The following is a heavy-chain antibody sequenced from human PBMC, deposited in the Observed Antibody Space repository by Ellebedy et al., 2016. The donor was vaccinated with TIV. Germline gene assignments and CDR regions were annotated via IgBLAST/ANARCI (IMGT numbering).Heavy chain of an antibody. CDR2: VRSDGTTK. J-gene: IGHJ6*02. CDR3: VKGAYPVPTVMAV. D-gene: IGHD3-16*01. V-gene: IGHV3-30*02. Sequence: GESLKISCATSGFSVSGMHWVRQAPGQGLEWVAFVRSDGTTKYYMDSVKGRFTTSRDSSKNTLDLQMTSLRTEDTGVYYCVKGAYPVPTVMAVWGQGTMVIVSS. CDR1: GFSVSG.